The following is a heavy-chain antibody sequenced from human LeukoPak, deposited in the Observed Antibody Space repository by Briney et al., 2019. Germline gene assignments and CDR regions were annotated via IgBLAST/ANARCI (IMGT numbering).Heavy chain of an antibody. V-gene: IGHV3-15*01. D-gene: IGHD3-10*01. J-gene: IGHJ3*02. CDR2: IKSKTDGGTT. CDR3: ARDDLLWSHPIDGGSAFDI. CDR1: GFTFSNAW. Sequence: GGSLRLSCAASGFTFSNAWMSWVRQAPGKGLEWVSRIKSKTDGGTTDYAAPVKGRFTISRDDSKNTLYLQMNSLKTEDTAVYYCARDDLLWSHPIDGGSAFDIWGQGTMVTVSS.